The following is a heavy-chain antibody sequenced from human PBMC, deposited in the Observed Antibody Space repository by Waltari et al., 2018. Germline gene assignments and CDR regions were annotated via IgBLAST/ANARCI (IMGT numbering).Heavy chain of an antibody. D-gene: IGHD3-3*01. J-gene: IGHJ4*02. CDR2: INHSGST. Sequence: QVQLQQWGAGLLKPSETLSLTCAVYGGSFSGYYWSWIRQPPGKGLEWIGEINHSGSTNYNPSLKSRVTISVDTSKNQFSLKLSSVTAADTAVYYCARGRGITIFGVAMYYCDYWGQGTLVTVSS. V-gene: IGHV4-34*01. CDR3: ARGRGITIFGVAMYYCDY. CDR1: GGSFSGYY.